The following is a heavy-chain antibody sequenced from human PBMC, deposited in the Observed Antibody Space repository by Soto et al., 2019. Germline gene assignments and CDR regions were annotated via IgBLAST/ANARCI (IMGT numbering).Heavy chain of an antibody. CDR3: ARGLYRRGTYAFDN. V-gene: IGHV1-18*01. D-gene: IGHD3-16*01. CDR2: ISAYNGNT. Sequence: QVPLVQSGPEVKKPGASVKVSCKTSGYTPTNYDIGWVRQAPGQGLEYMGWISAYNGNTNYARKLQDRVTLTTDTATRTAYMALRSLQSDATAIYYCARGLYRRGTYAFDNWGQGTLVTVSS. CDR1: GYTPTNYD. J-gene: IGHJ4*02.